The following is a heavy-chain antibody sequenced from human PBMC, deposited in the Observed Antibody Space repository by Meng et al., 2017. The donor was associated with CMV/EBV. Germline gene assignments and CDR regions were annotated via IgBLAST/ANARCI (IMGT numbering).Heavy chain of an antibody. CDR2: ISGSGGST. J-gene: IGHJ4*02. CDR1: GFTFSSYA. V-gene: IGHV3-23*01. Sequence: GESLKISCAASGFTFSSYAMSWVRQAPGTGLEWVSAISGSGGSTYYADSVKGRFTISRDNSKNTLYLQMNSLRAEDTAVYYCAKYALVVVPAAIPDYFDYWGQGTLVTVSS. D-gene: IGHD2-2*01. CDR3: AKYALVVVPAAIPDYFDY.